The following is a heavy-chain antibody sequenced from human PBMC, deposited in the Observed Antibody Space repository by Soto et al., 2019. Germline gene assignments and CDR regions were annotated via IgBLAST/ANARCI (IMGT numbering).Heavy chain of an antibody. J-gene: IGHJ6*03. V-gene: IGHV3-23*01. Sequence: PGGSLRLSCEASGFTFSSYAMSWVRQAPGKGLEWVSAISGSGGSTYYADSVKGRFTISRDNSKNTLYLQMNSLRAEDTAVYYWAKGVVVAVLCYMDVWGKGTTVTVSS. D-gene: IGHD2-15*01. CDR3: AKGVVVAVLCYMDV. CDR2: ISGSGGST. CDR1: GFTFSSYA.